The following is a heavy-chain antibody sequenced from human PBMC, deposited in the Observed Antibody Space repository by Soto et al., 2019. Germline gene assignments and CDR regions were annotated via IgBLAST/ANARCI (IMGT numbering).Heavy chain of an antibody. CDR3: AKDLTVTTRGPDY. D-gene: IGHD4-4*01. V-gene: IGHV3-23*01. Sequence: EVQLLESGGGLVQPGGSLRLSCAASGFTFSSYAMSWVRQAPGRGLEGVSAISGSGGSTYYADSVKGRFTISRDNSKTTLYPQMNSLRAEDTADYYCAKDLTVTTRGPDYWGQGTLVTVSS. CDR2: ISGSGGST. J-gene: IGHJ4*02. CDR1: GFTFSSYA.